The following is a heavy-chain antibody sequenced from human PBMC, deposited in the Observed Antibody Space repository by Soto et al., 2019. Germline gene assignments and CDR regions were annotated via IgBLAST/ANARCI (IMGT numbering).Heavy chain of an antibody. Sequence: PAEPLSLTCVVSDASFSRYSCNWLRQPPGKGLEWIGEIPKVGRARYNTSLETRITISVDTSKTQFSLNLTSVTDADTAVYYCARGYGYFRQWGQGALVTVS. CDR2: IPKVGRA. V-gene: IGHV4-34*01. CDR3: ARGYGYFRQ. J-gene: IGHJ4*02. D-gene: IGHD4-17*01. CDR1: DASFSRYS.